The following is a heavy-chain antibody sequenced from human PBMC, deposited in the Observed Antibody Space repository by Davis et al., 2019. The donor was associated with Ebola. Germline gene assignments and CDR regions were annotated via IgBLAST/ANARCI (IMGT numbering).Heavy chain of an antibody. CDR3: ARRDYYGSWHDY. J-gene: IGHJ4*02. CDR2: IYYSGST. CDR1: GGSISSYY. Sequence: MPSETLSLTCTVSGGSISSYYWSWIRQPPGKGLEWIGYIYYSGSTYYNPSLKSRVTISVDTSKNQFSLKLSSVTAADTAVYYCARRDYYGSWHDYWGQGTLVTVSS. D-gene: IGHD3-10*01. V-gene: IGHV4-59*04.